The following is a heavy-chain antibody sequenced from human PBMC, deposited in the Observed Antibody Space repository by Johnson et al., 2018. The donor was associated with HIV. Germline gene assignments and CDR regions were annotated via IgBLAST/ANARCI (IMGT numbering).Heavy chain of an antibody. CDR2: ISSSGSTI. CDR3: ARNEYSNYGGRDAFDI. D-gene: IGHD4-11*01. Sequence: VQLVESGGGVVQPGRSLRLSCAASGFTFSSHSMYWVRQAPGKGLEWVSYISSSGSTIYYADSVKGRFTISRDNSKNTLYLQMNGLRAEDTAVYYCARNEYSNYGGRDAFDIWGQGTMVTVPS. CDR1: GFTFSSHS. V-gene: IGHV3-48*01. J-gene: IGHJ3*02.